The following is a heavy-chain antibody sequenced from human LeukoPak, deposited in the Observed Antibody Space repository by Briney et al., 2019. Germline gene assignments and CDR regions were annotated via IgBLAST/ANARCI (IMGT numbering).Heavy chain of an antibody. CDR2: IYYSGST. Sequence: SETLSPTCTVSGDPITTSSDYKWTWLRQPPRKGLEWIGYIYYSGSTNYNPSLQSRVTISVDTSNNQFSLKLTSVTAADTAVYYCAREYSAFDYWGQGTLVTVSS. CDR1: GDPITTSSDY. CDR3: AREYSAFDY. V-gene: IGHV4-61*08. J-gene: IGHJ4*02. D-gene: IGHD5-12*01.